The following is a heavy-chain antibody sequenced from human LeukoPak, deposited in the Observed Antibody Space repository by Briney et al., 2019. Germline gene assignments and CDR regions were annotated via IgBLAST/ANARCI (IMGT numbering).Heavy chain of an antibody. CDR3: ARGLSGYDFIDY. CDR1: GFTFSSYD. V-gene: IGHV3-13*01. Sequence: PGGSLRLSCAASGFTFSSYDMHWVRQATGKGLERVSAIGTAGDTYYPGSVKGRFTISRENAKNSLYLQMNSLRAGDTAVYYCARGLSGYDFIDYWGQGTLVTVSS. J-gene: IGHJ4*02. CDR2: IGTAGDT. D-gene: IGHD5-12*01.